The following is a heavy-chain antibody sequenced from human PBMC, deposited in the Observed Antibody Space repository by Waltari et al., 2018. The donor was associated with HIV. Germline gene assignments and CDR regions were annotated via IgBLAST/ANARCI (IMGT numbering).Heavy chain of an antibody. CDR3: ARDKGASDTYKAEYFQH. D-gene: IGHD1-20*01. V-gene: IGHV1-18*01. Sequence: VQSEREMKPPGASVKVPCKPHGYTSTSYGTSRLRLAPGQWFDWVGWISAYNGNTNYAQKFRGRVTLTTDTSTSTAYMELRGLRHEDTAIYYCARDKGASDTYKAEYFQHWGRGTLVSVSA. CDR1: GYTSTSYG. J-gene: IGHJ1*01. CDR2: ISAYNGNT.